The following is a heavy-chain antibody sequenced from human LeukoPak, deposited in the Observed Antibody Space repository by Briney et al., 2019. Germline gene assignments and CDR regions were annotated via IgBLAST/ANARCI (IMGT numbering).Heavy chain of an antibody. CDR2: IYSGGGT. D-gene: IGHD4-17*01. V-gene: IGHV3-53*01. CDR3: ARGVGTVTSRGSGFDP. Sequence: GGSLRLSCAASGFIVNSNYMSWVRQAPGKGLEWLSVIYSGGGTYYADSVKGRFTISGDNSKNTLYLQMNSLRAEDTAVYYCARGVGTVTSRGSGFDPWGQGTLVTVSS. J-gene: IGHJ5*02. CDR1: GFIVNSNY.